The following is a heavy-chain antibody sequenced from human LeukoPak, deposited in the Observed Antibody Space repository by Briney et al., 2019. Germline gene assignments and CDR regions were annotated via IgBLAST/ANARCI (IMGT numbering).Heavy chain of an antibody. CDR1: GGSISSYY. J-gene: IGHJ6*02. CDR3: ARDRYYDFWSGYYGYYGMDV. D-gene: IGHD3-3*01. CDR2: IYYSGST. Sequence: SETLSLTGTVSGGSISSYYWSWIRQPPGKGLEWIGYIYYSGSTNYNPSLKSRVTISVDTSKNQCSLKLSSVTAADTAVYYCARDRYYDFWSGYYGYYGMDVWGQGTTVTVSS. V-gene: IGHV4-59*01.